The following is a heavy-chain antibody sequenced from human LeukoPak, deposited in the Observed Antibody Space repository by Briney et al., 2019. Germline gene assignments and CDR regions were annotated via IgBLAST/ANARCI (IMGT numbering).Heavy chain of an antibody. D-gene: IGHD3-22*01. V-gene: IGHV1-2*06. J-gene: IGHJ4*02. CDR3: ARDDTREPFDY. CDR1: GYTFSGHY. CDR2: INPNTGVT. Sequence: GASVKVSCKASGYTFSGHYLHWVRQAPGQGLEWMGRINPNTGVTQYTENFQGRVTMTGDTSISTAYMELNGLRSDDTAVYYCARDDTREPFDYWGQGTLVTVSS.